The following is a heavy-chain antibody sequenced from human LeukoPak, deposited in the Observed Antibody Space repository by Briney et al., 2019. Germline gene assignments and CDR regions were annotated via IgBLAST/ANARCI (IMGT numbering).Heavy chain of an antibody. V-gene: IGHV3-7*04. D-gene: IGHD7-27*01. Sequence: QPGGSLRLSCEASGFTFRMSWMSWVRQAPGKGLEWVANENQDGSEKYYVDSVKGRFTISRDNAKKSLYLQMSSLRAEDTAVYYCARVDWGRSESWGQGFLVTVSS. CDR3: ARVDWGRSES. J-gene: IGHJ4*02. CDR2: ENQDGSEK. CDR1: GFTFRMSW.